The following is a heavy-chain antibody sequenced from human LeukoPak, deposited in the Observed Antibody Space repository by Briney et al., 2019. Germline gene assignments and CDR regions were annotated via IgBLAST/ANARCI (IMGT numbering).Heavy chain of an antibody. CDR1: GYTFTSYG. CDR3: ARSPMTDYYDSSGYLDAFDI. D-gene: IGHD3-22*01. J-gene: IGHJ3*02. Sequence: GASVKVSCKASGYTFTSYGISWVRQAPGQGLEWMGWISAYNGNTNYAQKLQGRVTMTTDTSTSTAYMELRSLRSDDTAVYYCARSPMTDYYDSSGYLDAFDIWGQGTMVTVSS. V-gene: IGHV1-18*01. CDR2: ISAYNGNT.